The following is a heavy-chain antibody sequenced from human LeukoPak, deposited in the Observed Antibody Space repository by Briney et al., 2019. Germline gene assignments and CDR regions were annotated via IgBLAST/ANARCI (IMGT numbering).Heavy chain of an antibody. CDR2: VNHSGST. CDR3: ASVGGSYFAFDI. V-gene: IGHV4-34*01. Sequence: KPSETLSLTCAVYGGSFSGYYWSWIRQPPGKGLEWIGKVNHSGSTYYNPSLKSRVTISVDTSKNQFSLKLSSVTAADTAVYYCASVGGSYFAFDIWGQGTMVTVSS. J-gene: IGHJ3*02. D-gene: IGHD1-26*01. CDR1: GGSFSGYY.